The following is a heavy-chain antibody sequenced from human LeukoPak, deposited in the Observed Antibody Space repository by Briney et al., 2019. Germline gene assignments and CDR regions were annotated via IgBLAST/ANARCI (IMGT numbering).Heavy chain of an antibody. CDR3: ARDHPYYYDSSGYIDY. J-gene: IGHJ4*02. CDR2: IYYSGST. CDR1: GGSISSSSYY. D-gene: IGHD3-22*01. V-gene: IGHV4-39*07. Sequence: SETLSLTCTVSGGSISSSSYYWGWIRQPPGTGLEWIGSIYYSGSTYYNPSLKSRVTISVDTSKNQFSLKLSSVTAADTAVYYCARDHPYYYDSSGYIDYWGQGTLVTVSS.